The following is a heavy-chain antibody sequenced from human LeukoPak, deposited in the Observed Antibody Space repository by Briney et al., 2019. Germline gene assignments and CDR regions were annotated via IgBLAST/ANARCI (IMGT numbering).Heavy chain of an antibody. CDR1: GYTFTSYD. V-gene: IGHV1-8*01. J-gene: IGHJ4*02. CDR2: MNPNSGNT. D-gene: IGHD3-10*01. CDR3: ARRPFGREGGRVFDY. Sequence: ASVKVSCKASGYTFTSYDINWVRQATGQGLEWMGWMNPNSGNTGYAQRFQGRVTMTRNTSISTAYMELSSLRSEDTAVYYCARRPFGREGGRVFDYWGQGTLVTVSS.